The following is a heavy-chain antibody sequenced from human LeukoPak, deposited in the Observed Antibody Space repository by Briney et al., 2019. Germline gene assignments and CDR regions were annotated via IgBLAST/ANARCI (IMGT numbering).Heavy chain of an antibody. V-gene: IGHV3-21*01. CDR3: ARDLMVRKVMEDS. CDR2: ISGGGNYK. D-gene: IGHD3-10*01. CDR1: GGSISSYD. J-gene: IGHJ4*02. Sequence: ETLSLTCTVSGGSISSYDWSWVRQPPGKGLEWVSSISGGGNYKYYTASVKGRFTISRDNAKHSLFLQMNSLRVEDTAVYYGARDLMVRKVMEDSWGQGTLVTVSS.